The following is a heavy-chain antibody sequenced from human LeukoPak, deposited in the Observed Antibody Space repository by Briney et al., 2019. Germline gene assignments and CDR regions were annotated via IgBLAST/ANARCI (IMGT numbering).Heavy chain of an antibody. CDR2: MNPNSDNT. J-gene: IGHJ3*02. D-gene: IGHD3-10*01. Sequence: ASVKVSCKASGYTFTSYDINWVRQATGQGLEWMGWMNPNSDNTGYAQKFQGRVTITRNTSISTAYMELSSLRSEDTAVYYCAADGITMVRGVAVAFDIWGQGTMVTVSS. V-gene: IGHV1-8*03. CDR1: GYTFTSYD. CDR3: AADGITMVRGVAVAFDI.